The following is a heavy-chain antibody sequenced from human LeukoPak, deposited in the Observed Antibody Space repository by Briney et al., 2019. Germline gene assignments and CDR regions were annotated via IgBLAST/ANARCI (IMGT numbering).Heavy chain of an antibody. CDR2: ISAYNGNT. CDR1: GYTFTSYV. CDR3: ARGGGPYGLGFGYFDY. J-gene: IGHJ4*02. D-gene: IGHD3-10*01. V-gene: IGHV1-18*01. Sequence: GASVKVSCKASGYTFTSYVISWVRQAPGQGLEWMGWISAYNGNTNYAQKLQGRVTITADKSTSTAYMELSSLRSEDTAVYYCARGGGPYGLGFGYFDYWGQGTLVTVSS.